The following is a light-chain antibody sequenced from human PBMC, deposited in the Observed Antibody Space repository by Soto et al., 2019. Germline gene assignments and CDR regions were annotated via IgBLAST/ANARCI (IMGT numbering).Light chain of an antibody. Sequence: QLVLTQPASVSGSPGQSITISCTGTNSDVGNYNLVSWYQQHPGKAPKLMMYEVTKRPSGVSYRFSGSKSGNTASLTISGLQAEDEADYYCCSYAGSATWVFGGGTKLTVL. CDR1: NSDVGNYNL. CDR3: CSYAGSATWV. V-gene: IGLV2-23*02. CDR2: EVT. J-gene: IGLJ3*02.